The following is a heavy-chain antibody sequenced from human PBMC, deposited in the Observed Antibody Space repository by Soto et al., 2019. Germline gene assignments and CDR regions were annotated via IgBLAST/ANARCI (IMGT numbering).Heavy chain of an antibody. V-gene: IGHV1-18*04. Sequence: ASVEVSCRASGYTFTSYGISWVRQAPGQGLEWMGWISAYNGNTNYAQKLQGRVTMTTDTSTSTAYMELRSLRSDDTAVYYCARDRGVSSGWYSGFDYWGQGTLVTVSS. J-gene: IGHJ4*02. CDR2: ISAYNGNT. D-gene: IGHD6-19*01. CDR3: ARDRGVSSGWYSGFDY. CDR1: GYTFTSYG.